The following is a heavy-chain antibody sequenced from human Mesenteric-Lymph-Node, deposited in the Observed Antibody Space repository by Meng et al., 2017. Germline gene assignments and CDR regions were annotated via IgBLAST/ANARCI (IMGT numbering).Heavy chain of an antibody. CDR3: ASPGGN. V-gene: IGHV4-34*01. CDR2: INHSGST. J-gene: IGHJ4*02. D-gene: IGHD4-23*01. Sequence: SETLSLTCAVYGGSFSGYYWSWIRQPPGKGLEWIGEINHSGSTNYNPFLKSRVTISVDTSKNQFSLKLSSVTAADTAVYYCASPGGNWGQGTLVTVSS. CDR1: GGSFSGYY.